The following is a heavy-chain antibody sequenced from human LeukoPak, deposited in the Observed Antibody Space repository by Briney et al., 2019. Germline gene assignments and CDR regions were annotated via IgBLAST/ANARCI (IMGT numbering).Heavy chain of an antibody. D-gene: IGHD1-14*01. CDR3: ARDNPYYYGMDV. CDR1: GFTFSSYW. J-gene: IGHJ6*02. V-gene: IGHV3-7*01. Sequence: PGGSLRLSCAASGFTFSSYWMSWVRQAPGKGLEWVANIKQDGGDKYYVDSVKGRFAISRDNAKHSLYLQMNSLGAEDTAVYYCARDNPYYYGMDVWGQGTTVTVSS. CDR2: IKQDGGDK.